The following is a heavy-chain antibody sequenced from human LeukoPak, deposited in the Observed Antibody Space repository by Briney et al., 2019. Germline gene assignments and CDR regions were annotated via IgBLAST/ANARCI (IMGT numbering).Heavy chain of an antibody. D-gene: IGHD6-13*01. CDR2: IWYDGSKK. J-gene: IGHJ6*02. V-gene: IGHV3-33*01. Sequence: PGRSLRLSCAASGFTFDTYAMHWVRQAPGEGLEWMAIIWYDGSKKEYADSVKGRFTVSRDNSKNTLDMQMNSLRAEDTAVYYCARNIAGNYYYGMDVWGQGTTVTVSS. CDR3: ARNIAGNYYYGMDV. CDR1: GFTFDTYA.